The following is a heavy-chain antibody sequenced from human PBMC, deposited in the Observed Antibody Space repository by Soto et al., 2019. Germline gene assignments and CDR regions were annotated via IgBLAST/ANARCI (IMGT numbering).Heavy chain of an antibody. Sequence: PGESLKISCKGSGYSFTSYWIGWVRQMPGKDLEWMGIIYPGDSDTRYSPSFQGQVTISADKSISTAYLQWSSLKASDTAMYYCARRSIPNSYCSSTSCYDYYYYGMDVWGQGTTVTVSS. D-gene: IGHD2-2*01. V-gene: IGHV5-51*01. CDR1: GYSFTSYW. CDR2: IYPGDSDT. J-gene: IGHJ6*02. CDR3: ARRSIPNSYCSSTSCYDYYYYGMDV.